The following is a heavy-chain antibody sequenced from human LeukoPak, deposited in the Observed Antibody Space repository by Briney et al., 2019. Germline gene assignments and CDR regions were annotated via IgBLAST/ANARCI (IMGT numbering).Heavy chain of an antibody. CDR2: IYYSGIT. CDR3: ARDGVATDYYYGMDV. CDR1: GGSISNSNSF. D-gene: IGHD5-12*01. Sequence: SETLSLTCTVSGGSISNSNSFWAWIRQPPGKGLEWIGTIYYSGITHYSPSLKSRVTISVDTSKNQFSLKLSSVTAADTAVYYCARDGVATDYYYGMDVWGQGTTVTVSS. V-gene: IGHV4-39*07. J-gene: IGHJ6*02.